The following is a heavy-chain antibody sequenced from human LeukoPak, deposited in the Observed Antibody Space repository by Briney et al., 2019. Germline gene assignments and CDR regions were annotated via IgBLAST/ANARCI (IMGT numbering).Heavy chain of an antibody. D-gene: IGHD6-13*01. CDR3: ATDGGIAAAAAAYYFDY. J-gene: IGHJ4*02. CDR2: ISYDGSNI. CDR1: GFTFSNYA. V-gene: IGHV3-30-3*01. Sequence: GGSLRLSCAASGFTFSNYAMHWVRQAPGKGLEWVAIISYDGSNIYYADSVKGRFTISRDNSKNTLYLQMSSLRADDTAVYYCATDGGIAAAAAAYYFDYWGQGILVAVSS.